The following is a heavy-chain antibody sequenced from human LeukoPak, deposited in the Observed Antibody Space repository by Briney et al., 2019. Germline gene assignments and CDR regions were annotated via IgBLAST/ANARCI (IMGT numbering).Heavy chain of an antibody. V-gene: IGHV1-18*04. CDR3: ARSYCSGGSCYPILDFDY. J-gene: IGHJ4*02. Sequence: ASVKVSCKASGYTFTSYGISWVRQAPRQGLEWMGWISAYNGNTNYVQKLQGRVTMTTDTSTSTAYMELRSLRSDDTAVYYCARSYCSGGSCYPILDFDYWGQGTLVTVSS. D-gene: IGHD2-15*01. CDR2: ISAYNGNT. CDR1: GYTFTSYG.